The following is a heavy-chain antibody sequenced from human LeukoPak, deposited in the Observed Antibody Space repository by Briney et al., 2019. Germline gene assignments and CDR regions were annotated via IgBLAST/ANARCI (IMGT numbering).Heavy chain of an antibody. V-gene: IGHV4-34*01. J-gene: IGHJ6*03. CDR1: GGSFSGYY. CDR2: INHSGST. D-gene: IGHD3-10*01. CDR3: ARVVRARVYYYGSGSYYYYMDV. Sequence: SETLSLTCAVYGGSFSGYYWSWIRQPPGKGLEWIGEINHSGSTNYNPSLKSRVTISVDTSKNQFSLKLSSVTAADTAVYYCARVVRARVYYYGSGSYYYYMDVWGKGTTVTVSS.